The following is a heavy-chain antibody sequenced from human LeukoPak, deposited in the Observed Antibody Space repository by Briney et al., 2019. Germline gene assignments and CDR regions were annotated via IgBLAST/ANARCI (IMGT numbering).Heavy chain of an antibody. Sequence: GASVKVSCKASGGTFSSYAISWVRQAPGQGLEWMGGIIPIFGTANYAQKFQGRVTITTDESTSTAYMELSSLRSEDTAVYYCARVGYCSSTSCYTPAFDIWGQGTMVTVSS. CDR3: ARVGYCSSTSCYTPAFDI. V-gene: IGHV1-69*05. CDR2: IIPIFGTA. J-gene: IGHJ3*02. D-gene: IGHD2-2*02. CDR1: GGTFSSYA.